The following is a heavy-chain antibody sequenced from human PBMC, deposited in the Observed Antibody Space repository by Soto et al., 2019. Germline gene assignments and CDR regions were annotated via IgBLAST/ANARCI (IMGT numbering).Heavy chain of an antibody. J-gene: IGHJ4*02. CDR1: RYSFTSYW. V-gene: IGHV5-51*01. CDR3: ARLAGYGDYVDYFDF. D-gene: IGHD4-17*01. Sequence: EVQLVQSGAEVKKPGEALKIACKSSRYSFTSYWIGWVRQMPGKGMDWMGIIYPGESDTRYSPSFQCQVTISADKSISTAYLQWSTLKASDTAMYYCARLAGYGDYVDYFDFWGQGTLVTVSS. CDR2: IYPGESDT.